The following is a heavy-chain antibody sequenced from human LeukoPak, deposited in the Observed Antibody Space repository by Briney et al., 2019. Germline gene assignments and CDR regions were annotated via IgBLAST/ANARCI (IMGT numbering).Heavy chain of an antibody. CDR2: MNPNSGNT. CDR1: GYTFTSYD. J-gene: IGHJ4*02. V-gene: IGHV1-8*01. CDR3: ARGSRYCSSTSCYDFDY. D-gene: IGHD2-2*01. Sequence: GASVKDSCKASGYTFTSYDINWVRQAPGQGLEWMGWMNPNSGNTGYAQKFQGRVTMTRNTSISTAYMELSSLRSEDTAVYYCARGSRYCSSTSCYDFDYSGEGTLVTVSS.